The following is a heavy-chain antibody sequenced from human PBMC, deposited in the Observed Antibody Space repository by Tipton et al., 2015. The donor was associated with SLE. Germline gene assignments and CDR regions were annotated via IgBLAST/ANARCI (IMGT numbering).Heavy chain of an antibody. Sequence: TLSLTCAVSGGSTSSSGLFSWAWIRQPPGKGLEWIGYIHHNGNTYYNPSLRGRVTISTDTSQNQFSLKMNSVTAADTAVYYCARGTPFMEWERNWFDPWGQGTLVTVSS. J-gene: IGHJ5*02. CDR2: IHHNGNT. CDR3: ARGTPFMEWERNWFDP. D-gene: IGHD1-26*01. CDR1: GGSTSSSGLFS. V-gene: IGHV4-30-2*01.